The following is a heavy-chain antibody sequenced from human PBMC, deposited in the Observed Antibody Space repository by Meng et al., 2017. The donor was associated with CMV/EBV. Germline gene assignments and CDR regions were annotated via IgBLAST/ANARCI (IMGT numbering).Heavy chain of an antibody. V-gene: IGHV4-39*01. CDR2: IYYSGST. CDR3: ARGRGSRTAMVYYFDY. D-gene: IGHD5-18*01. Sequence: SETLSLTCTVSGGSISSSSYYWGWIRQPPGKGLEWIGSIYYSGSTYYNPSLKSRVTISVDTSKNQFSLKLSSVTAADTAVYYCARGRGSRTAMVYYFDYWGQGTLVTAPQ. J-gene: IGHJ4*02. CDR1: GGSISSSSYY.